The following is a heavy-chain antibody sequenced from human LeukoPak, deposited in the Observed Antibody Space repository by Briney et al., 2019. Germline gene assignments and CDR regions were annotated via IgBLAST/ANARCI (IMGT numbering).Heavy chain of an antibody. J-gene: IGHJ4*02. D-gene: IGHD6-19*01. V-gene: IGHV3-30*02. CDR3: AKDLRIAVAGNLY. Sequence: PGGSLRLSCAASGFTFSSYGMHWVRQAPGKGLEWVAFIRYDGSNKYYADSVKGRFTISRDNSKNTLYLQMNSLRAEDTAVYYCAKDLRIAVAGNLYWGQGTLVTVSS. CDR2: IRYDGSNK. CDR1: GFTFSSYG.